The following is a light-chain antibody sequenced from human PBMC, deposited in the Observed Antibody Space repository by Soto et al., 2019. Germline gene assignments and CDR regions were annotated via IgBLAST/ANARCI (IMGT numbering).Light chain of an antibody. CDR3: CSYAASNIHYV. CDR1: SNDVGAYNY. CDR2: DVS. Sequence: QSALTQPASVSGSPGQSIAISCTGTSNDVGAYNYVSWYQHHPGKAPKLLLYDVSDRPSGVSDRFSGSRSGSTASLTISALQAEDEADYYCCSYAASNIHYVFGTGTKLTVL. J-gene: IGLJ1*01. V-gene: IGLV2-14*03.